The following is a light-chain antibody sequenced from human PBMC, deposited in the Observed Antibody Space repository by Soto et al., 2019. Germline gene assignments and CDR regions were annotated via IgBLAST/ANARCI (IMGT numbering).Light chain of an antibody. V-gene: IGLV2-14*01. CDR2: DVS. Sequence: QSALTQPASVSGSPGQSITISCTGTSSDVGGYNDVSWYQQHPGKAPKLMIYDVSNWPSGVSNRFSGSKSGNTDSLTISGLQAEDAADYYCSSYTSSSAPVVFGGGTKVTVL. J-gene: IGLJ2*01. CDR1: SSDVGGYND. CDR3: SSYTSSSAPVV.